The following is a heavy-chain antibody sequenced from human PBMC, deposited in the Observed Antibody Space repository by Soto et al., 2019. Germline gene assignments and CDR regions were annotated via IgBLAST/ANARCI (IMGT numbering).Heavy chain of an antibody. Sequence: SETLSLTCAVSGGSISSSNCWSWVRQPPGKGLEWIGEIYHSGSTNYNPSLKSRVTISVDKSKNQFSLKLSSVTAADTAVYYCARVLDYYDSSGYLDYWGQGTLVTVSS. D-gene: IGHD3-22*01. CDR3: ARVLDYYDSSGYLDY. J-gene: IGHJ4*02. CDR2: IYHSGST. CDR1: GGSISSSNC. V-gene: IGHV4-4*02.